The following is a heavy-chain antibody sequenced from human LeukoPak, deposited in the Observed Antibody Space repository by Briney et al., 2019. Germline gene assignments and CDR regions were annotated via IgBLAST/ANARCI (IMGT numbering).Heavy chain of an antibody. Sequence: PSETLSLTCAVSGGSISSGGYSWSWIRQPPGKGLEWIGYIYHSGSTYYNPSLKSRVTISVDRSKNQFSLKLSSVTAADTAVYYCARKYDSSGYYDYWGQGTLVTVSS. CDR1: GGSISSGGYS. V-gene: IGHV4-30-2*01. J-gene: IGHJ4*02. CDR2: IYHSGST. CDR3: ARKYDSSGYYDY. D-gene: IGHD3-22*01.